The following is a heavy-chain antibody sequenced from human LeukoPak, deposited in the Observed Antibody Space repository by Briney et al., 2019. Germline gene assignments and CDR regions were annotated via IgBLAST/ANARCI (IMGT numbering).Heavy chain of an antibody. D-gene: IGHD3-22*01. J-gene: IGHJ3*02. Sequence: SETLSLTCTVSGGSISSYYWSWIRQPPGKGLEWNGYIYYSGSTNYNPSLKSRVTISVDTSKNQFSLKLSSVTAADTAVYYCARPDSSGYSDAFDIWGQGTMVTVSS. CDR3: ARPDSSGYSDAFDI. CDR2: IYYSGST. CDR1: GGSISSYY. V-gene: IGHV4-59*12.